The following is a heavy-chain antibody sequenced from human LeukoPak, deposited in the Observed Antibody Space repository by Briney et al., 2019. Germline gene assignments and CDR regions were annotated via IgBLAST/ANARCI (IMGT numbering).Heavy chain of an antibody. V-gene: IGHV3-30*18. CDR1: GFTFSSYG. Sequence: PGGSLRLSCAASGFTFSSYGMHWVRQAPGKGLEWVAVISYDGSNKYYADSVKGRFTISRDNSKNTLYLQMNSLRAEDTAVYYCVKDQGYYDSMYYFDYWGQGTLVTVSS. J-gene: IGHJ4*02. D-gene: IGHD3-22*01. CDR3: VKDQGYYDSMYYFDY. CDR2: ISYDGSNK.